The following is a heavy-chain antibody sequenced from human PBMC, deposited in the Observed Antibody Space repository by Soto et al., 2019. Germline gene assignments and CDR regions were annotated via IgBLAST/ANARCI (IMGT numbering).Heavy chain of an antibody. V-gene: IGHV1-18*01. J-gene: IGHJ5*02. Sequence: ASVKVSCKASGYTFTSYGIIWVRQAPGQGLEWMGWISAYNGDTNYAQNLRGRLTMTTDTSTSTVYMELRSLRSDDTAVYYCARVMVRGVIRVPAPLLEESKSFVPSGQAPLVTV. CDR3: ARVMVRGVIRVPAPLLEESKSFVP. CDR1: GYTFTSYG. CDR2: ISAYNGDT. D-gene: IGHD3-10*01.